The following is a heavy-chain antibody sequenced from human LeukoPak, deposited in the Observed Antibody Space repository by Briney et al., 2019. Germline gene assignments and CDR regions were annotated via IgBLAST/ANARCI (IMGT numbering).Heavy chain of an antibody. Sequence: SETLSLTCTVSGGSISSSSYYWGWIRQPPGKGLEWITSIYYSGSTYYNPSLKSQVTTSVDTSKNQFSLKLSSVTAADTAVYYCAREGYYYDSSGYSKPVDYWGQGTLVTVSS. CDR2: IYYSGST. CDR1: GGSISSSSYY. D-gene: IGHD3-22*01. V-gene: IGHV4-39*07. CDR3: AREGYYYDSSGYSKPVDY. J-gene: IGHJ4*02.